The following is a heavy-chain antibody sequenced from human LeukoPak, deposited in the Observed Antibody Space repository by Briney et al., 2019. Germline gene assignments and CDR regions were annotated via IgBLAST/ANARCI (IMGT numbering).Heavy chain of an antibody. CDR1: GGTLNSYA. J-gene: IGHJ3*02. CDR3: ARDLSNYYGSGSYYPKGAFDI. Sequence: SVKVSCKASGGTLNSYAISWVRLAPGQGLEWMGGIIPIFDTTHYAQKFQGRVTITADESTSTAYMELSSLRSEDTAVYYCARDLSNYYGSGSYYPKGAFDIWGQGTMVTVSS. V-gene: IGHV1-69*01. D-gene: IGHD3-10*01. CDR2: IIPIFDTT.